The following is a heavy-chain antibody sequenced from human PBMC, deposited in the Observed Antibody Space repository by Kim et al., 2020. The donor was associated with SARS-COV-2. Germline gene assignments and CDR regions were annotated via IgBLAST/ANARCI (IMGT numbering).Heavy chain of an antibody. CDR3: AKGGDVLLWFGELLFGWFDP. CDR1: GFTFSSYS. J-gene: IGHJ5*02. Sequence: GGSLRLSCAASGFTFSSYSMSWVRQAPGKGLEWVSAISGSGGSTYYADSVKGRFTISRDNSKNTLYLQMNSLRAEDTAVYYCAKGGDVLLWFGELLFGWFDPWGQGTLVTVSS. CDR2: ISGSGGST. V-gene: IGHV3-23*01. D-gene: IGHD3-10*01.